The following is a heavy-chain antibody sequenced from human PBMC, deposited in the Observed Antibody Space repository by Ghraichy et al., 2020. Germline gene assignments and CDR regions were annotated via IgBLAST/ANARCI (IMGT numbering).Heavy chain of an antibody. Sequence: ASVKVSCKASGYTFTTYYMHWVRQAHGQGLEWMGVINPSDGTRNYAQNFQGRVTMTRDTSTSTVYMEVSSLRSEDTAVYYCAREPHGTGFFDYWGQGTLVTVSS. V-gene: IGHV1-46*01. CDR2: INPSDGTR. CDR3: AREPHGTGFFDY. CDR1: GYTFTTYY. J-gene: IGHJ4*02. D-gene: IGHD1-7*01.